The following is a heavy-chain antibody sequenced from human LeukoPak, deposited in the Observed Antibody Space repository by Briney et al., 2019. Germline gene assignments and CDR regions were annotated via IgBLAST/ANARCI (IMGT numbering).Heavy chain of an antibody. CDR2: IYYSGST. D-gene: IGHD3-22*01. CDR3: ARGRSGYYLDAFDI. Sequence: SETLCLTCTVSGGSISSYYWSWIRQPPGKGLEWVGYIYYSGSTNYNPSFKNRVTISVYTSKNQFSLKLSSVTAADTAVYYCARGRSGYYLDAFDIWGQGTMVTVSS. CDR1: GGSISSYY. V-gene: IGHV4-59*01. J-gene: IGHJ3*02.